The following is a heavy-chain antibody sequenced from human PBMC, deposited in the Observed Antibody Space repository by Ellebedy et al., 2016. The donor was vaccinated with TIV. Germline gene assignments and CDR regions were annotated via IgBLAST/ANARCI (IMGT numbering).Heavy chain of an antibody. D-gene: IGHD3-22*01. CDR1: GASISSYF. Sequence: GSLRLSCTVSGASISSYFWSWIRQPPGKGLQWIGYIYYSGSTNYNPSLKSRVTISVDTSKNQFSLKLYSVTAADTAIYYCAREGAYKFDTSGYYFDSWGQGTLVTVSS. V-gene: IGHV4-59*01. CDR3: AREGAYKFDTSGYYFDS. J-gene: IGHJ4*02. CDR2: IYYSGST.